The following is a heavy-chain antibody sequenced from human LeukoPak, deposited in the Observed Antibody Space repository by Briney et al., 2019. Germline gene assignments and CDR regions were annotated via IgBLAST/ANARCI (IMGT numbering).Heavy chain of an antibody. Sequence: PGRSLRLSCTASGFTFGDYAMSWVRKAPGKGLEWVGFIRSKAYGGTTEYAASVKGRFTISRDDSKSIAYLQMNSLKTEDTAVYYCTRTRIAAAGTIWLDYWGQGTLVTVSS. J-gene: IGHJ4*02. CDR3: TRTRIAAAGTIWLDY. V-gene: IGHV3-49*04. CDR1: GFTFGDYA. D-gene: IGHD6-13*01. CDR2: IRSKAYGGTT.